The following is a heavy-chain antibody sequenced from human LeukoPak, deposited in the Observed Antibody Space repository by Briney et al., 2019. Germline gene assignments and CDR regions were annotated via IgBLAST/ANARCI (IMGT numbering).Heavy chain of an antibody. Sequence: GGSLTLSCAASGFTVSSNYMSWVRQAPGKGLEWVSVIYSGGSTYYADSVKGRFTISRDNSKNTLYRQMNSLRAEDTAVYYCARVNVGYCSSTSCQDVWGKGTSVTVSS. V-gene: IGHV3-66*02. CDR1: GFTVSSNY. CDR2: IYSGGST. D-gene: IGHD2-2*01. J-gene: IGHJ6*04. CDR3: ARVNVGYCSSTSCQDV.